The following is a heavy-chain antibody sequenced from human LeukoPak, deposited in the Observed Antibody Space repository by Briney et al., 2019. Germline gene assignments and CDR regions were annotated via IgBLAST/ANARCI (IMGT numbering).Heavy chain of an antibody. Sequence: PGRSLRLSCAASGFTFSSYGMHWVRQAPGKGLEWVSIIWYDGSNKYYADSVKGRFTISKDNYKNTLYLQMNSLRAEATAIYYCARDPGHNGWYGDNWGQGTLVTVSS. V-gene: IGHV3-33*01. D-gene: IGHD6-19*01. CDR2: IWYDGSNK. J-gene: IGHJ4*02. CDR3: ARDPGHNGWYGDN. CDR1: GFTFSSYG.